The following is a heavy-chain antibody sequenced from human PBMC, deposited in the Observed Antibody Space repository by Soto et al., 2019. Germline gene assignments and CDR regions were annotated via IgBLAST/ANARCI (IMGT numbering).Heavy chain of an antibody. V-gene: IGHV1-8*01. Sequence: ASVKVYCKAAGYTVPGYDIHWVRQATGPGLEWMGWMNPNTGYTANAQKFQGRVTMTRDTSTSTVYMELSSLRSEDTAVYYCARPWYSSSWPLFDYWGQGTLVTVSS. D-gene: IGHD6-13*01. CDR2: MNPNTGYT. CDR1: GYTVPGYD. CDR3: ARPWYSSSWPLFDY. J-gene: IGHJ4*02.